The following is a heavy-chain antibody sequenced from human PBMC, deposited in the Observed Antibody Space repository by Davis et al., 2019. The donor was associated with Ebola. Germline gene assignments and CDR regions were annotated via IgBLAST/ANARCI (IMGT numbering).Heavy chain of an antibody. Sequence: ASVKVSCKASGYTFTGYYMHWVRQAPGQGLEWMGRINPNSGGTNYAQKFQGRVTMTRDTSISTAYMELSRLRSDDTAVYYCARVQRGADSSGWYAPFDYWGQGTLVPVSS. CDR3: ARVQRGADSSGWYAPFDY. CDR1: GYTFTGYY. D-gene: IGHD6-19*01. V-gene: IGHV1-2*06. CDR2: INPNSGGT. J-gene: IGHJ4*02.